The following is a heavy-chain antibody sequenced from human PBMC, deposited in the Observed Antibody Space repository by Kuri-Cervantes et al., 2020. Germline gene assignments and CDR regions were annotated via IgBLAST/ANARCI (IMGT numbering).Heavy chain of an antibody. CDR2: INHSGST. V-gene: IGHV4-34*01. Sequence: SETLSLTCAVYGGSFSGYYWSWIRQPPGKGLEWIGEINHSGSTSYNTSLKSRVTISVDTSKNQFSLKVSPLTAADTAVYFCASDQYFYYMDVWGKGTAVTVSS. CDR3: ASDQYFYYMDV. CDR1: GGSFSGYY. J-gene: IGHJ6*03. D-gene: IGHD2-2*01.